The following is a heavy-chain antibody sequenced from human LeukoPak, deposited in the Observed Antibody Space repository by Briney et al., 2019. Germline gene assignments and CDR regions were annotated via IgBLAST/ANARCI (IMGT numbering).Heavy chain of an antibody. CDR2: INHSGST. CDR1: GGSFSGYY. D-gene: IGHD3-22*01. Sequence: SETLSLTCAVYGGSFSGYYWSWIRQPPGKGLEWIGEINHSGSTNYNPSLKSRVTISVDTSKNQFSLKLSSVTAADTAVYYCARGADYYDSRGGFDYWGQGTLVTVSS. V-gene: IGHV4-34*01. CDR3: ARGADYYDSRGGFDY. J-gene: IGHJ4*02.